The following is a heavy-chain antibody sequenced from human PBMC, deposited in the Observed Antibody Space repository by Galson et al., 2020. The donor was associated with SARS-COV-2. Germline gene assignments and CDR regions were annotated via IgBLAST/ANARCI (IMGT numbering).Heavy chain of an antibody. CDR2: ISAYNGNT. CDR3: ARDSKWLVRGGGY. D-gene: IGHD6-19*01. Sequence: ASVKVSCKTSGYTFTSYGISWVRQAPGQGLEWMAWISAYNGNTNYSQKFQDRVIVTADTSASTGYMEMRSLRSDDTAVYYCARDSKWLVRGGGYWGQGTLVTVSS. J-gene: IGHJ4*02. CDR1: GYTFTSYG. V-gene: IGHV1-18*04.